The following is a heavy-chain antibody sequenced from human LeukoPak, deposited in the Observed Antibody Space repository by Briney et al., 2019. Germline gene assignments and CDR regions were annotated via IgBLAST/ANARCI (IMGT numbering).Heavy chain of an antibody. CDR1: GYTFTSYD. CDR3: ASTGVSCSGGSCYSGDYYYYYMDV. J-gene: IGHJ6*03. V-gene: IGHV1-8*01. Sequence: ASVKVSCKASGYTFTSYDINWVRQATGQGLEWMGWMNPNSGNTGYAQKFQGRVTITRNTSISTAYMELSSLRSEDTAVYYCASTGVSCSGGSCYSGDYYYYYMDVWGKGTTVTVSS. D-gene: IGHD2-15*01. CDR2: MNPNSGNT.